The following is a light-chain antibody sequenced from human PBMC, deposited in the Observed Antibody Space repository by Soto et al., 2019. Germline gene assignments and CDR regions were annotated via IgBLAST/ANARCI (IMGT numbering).Light chain of an antibody. CDR3: QQYDHWPPAT. J-gene: IGKJ1*01. CDR2: DAS. V-gene: IGKV3-11*01. Sequence: EIVLTQSPATLSLSPGERATLSCRASQSVSSYLAWYQQKAGQAPRLLIYDASNRATGIPARFSGSGSGTEFTLPISSLQSEDFALYYCQQYDHWPPATFGQGTKVEIK. CDR1: QSVSSY.